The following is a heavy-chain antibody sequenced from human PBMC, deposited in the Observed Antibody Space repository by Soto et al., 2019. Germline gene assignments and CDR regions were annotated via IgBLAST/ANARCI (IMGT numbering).Heavy chain of an antibody. Sequence: SETLSLTCAVASGSISSSNGWSWVRQPPGKGLEWIGEIYHSGNTNYNPSLKSRVTISVDKSKNQFSLKLNSATAADTAVYYCAERAEWLSPFDPWGQGTLVTVSS. V-gene: IGHV4-4*02. CDR2: IYHSGNT. J-gene: IGHJ5*02. D-gene: IGHD3-3*01. CDR1: SGSISSSNG. CDR3: AERAEWLSPFDP.